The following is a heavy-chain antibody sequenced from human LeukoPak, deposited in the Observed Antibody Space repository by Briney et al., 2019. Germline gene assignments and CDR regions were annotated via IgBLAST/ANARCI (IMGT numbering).Heavy chain of an antibody. V-gene: IGHV1-18*01. CDR3: ARDSRHIVVVPAAIRFYY. Sequence: VASVTVSCKASGYTFTSYGISWVRQAPGQGLEWMGWISAYNGNTNYAQKLQGRVTMTTDTSTSTAYMELRSLRSDDTAVYYCARDSRHIVVVPAAIRFYYWGQGTLVTVSS. CDR1: GYTFTSYG. D-gene: IGHD2-2*01. CDR2: ISAYNGNT. J-gene: IGHJ4*02.